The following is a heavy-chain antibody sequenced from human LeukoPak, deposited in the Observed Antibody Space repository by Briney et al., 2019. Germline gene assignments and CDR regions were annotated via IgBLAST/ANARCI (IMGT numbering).Heavy chain of an antibody. CDR3: ARGNYDYVWGGIDY. CDR2: IYYSGST. Sequence: SETLSLTCTVSGGSISSTTYYWGWIRQPPGKGLEWIASIYYSGSTYYNPSLKSRVTISVDTSKNQFSLKLTSVTAADTAVYYCARGNYDYVWGGIDYWGQGTLVTVSS. D-gene: IGHD3-16*01. J-gene: IGHJ4*02. V-gene: IGHV4-39*01. CDR1: GGSISSTTYY.